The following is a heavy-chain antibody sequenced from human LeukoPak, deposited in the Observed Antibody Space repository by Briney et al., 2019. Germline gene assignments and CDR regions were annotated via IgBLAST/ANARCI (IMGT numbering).Heavy chain of an antibody. D-gene: IGHD3-10*01. CDR1: GFSFSSYS. CDR3: ARHLTMVRGVKNYFDY. CDR2: ISSSSSWI. J-gene: IGHJ4*02. Sequence: GGSLRLSCAASGFSFSSYSMNWVRQAPGKGLEWVSSISSSSSWIFYADSVKGRFTISRDNAKKSLFLQMNSLRADDTAVYYCARHLTMVRGVKNYFDYWGQGTLVTVSS. V-gene: IGHV3-21*01.